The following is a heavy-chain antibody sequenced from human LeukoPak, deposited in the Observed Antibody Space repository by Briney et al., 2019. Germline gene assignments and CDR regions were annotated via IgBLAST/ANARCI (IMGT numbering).Heavy chain of an antibody. Sequence: ASVKVSCKAYGYTFASYFMHWVRHPPGQGLEWMGIINPSGGSTTYAQKFQGRVTMTRDTSTSTVYMELSSLTSEDTAVYYCARATQIRDYSSNYWGQGTLVTVSS. CDR2: INPSGGST. CDR1: GYTFASYF. V-gene: IGHV1-46*01. D-gene: IGHD4-11*01. CDR3: ARATQIRDYSSNY. J-gene: IGHJ4*02.